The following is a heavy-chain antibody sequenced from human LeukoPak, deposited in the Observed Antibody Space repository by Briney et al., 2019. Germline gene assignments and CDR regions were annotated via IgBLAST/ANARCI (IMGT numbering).Heavy chain of an antibody. D-gene: IGHD5-18*01. J-gene: IGHJ3*02. CDR3: TTEVAGYSYAKGYAFDI. CDR2: FDPEDGET. CDR1: GYTLTELS. V-gene: IGHV1-24*01. Sequence: ASVKVSCKVSGYTLTELSMHWVRQAPGKGLEWMGGFDPEDGETIYAQKFQGRVTMTEDTPTDTAYMELSSLRSEDTAVYYCTTEVAGYSYAKGYAFDIWGQGTMVTVSS.